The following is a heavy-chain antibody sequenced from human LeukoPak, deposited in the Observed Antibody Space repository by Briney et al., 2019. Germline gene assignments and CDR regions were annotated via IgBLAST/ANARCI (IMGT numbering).Heavy chain of an antibody. Sequence: SGTLSLTCAVSGGSISSSNWWSWVRQPPGKGLEWIGEIYHSGSTNYNPSLKSRVTISVDTSKNQFSLKLNSVTAADTAVYYCARHPSRGDNGYAFDFWGHGTVVTVSS. CDR2: IYHSGST. D-gene: IGHD4-17*01. CDR3: ARHPSRGDNGYAFDF. J-gene: IGHJ3*01. CDR1: GGSISSSNW. V-gene: IGHV4-4*02.